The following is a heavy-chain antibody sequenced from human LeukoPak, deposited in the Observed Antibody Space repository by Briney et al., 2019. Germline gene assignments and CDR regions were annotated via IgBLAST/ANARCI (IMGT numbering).Heavy chain of an antibody. CDR3: ARDTRIEWLRFLDY. Sequence: GASVKVSCKASGYTFTSYGISWVRQAPGQGREWMGWISAYNGNTNYAQKLQGRVTMTTDTSTSTAYMELRSLRSDDTAVYYCARDTRIEWLRFLDYWGQGILVTVSS. CDR2: ISAYNGNT. CDR1: GYTFTSYG. J-gene: IGHJ4*02. V-gene: IGHV1-18*01. D-gene: IGHD5-12*01.